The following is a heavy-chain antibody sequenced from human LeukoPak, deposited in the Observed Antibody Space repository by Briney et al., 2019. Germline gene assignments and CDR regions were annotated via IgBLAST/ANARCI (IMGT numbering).Heavy chain of an antibody. Sequence: PSQTLSLTCTVSGGSISSGDYYWSWIRQHPGKGLEWIGYIYYSGSTYYNPSLKSRVTISVDTSKNQFSLKLSSVTAADTAVYYCARYANTAMVTRSYWYFDLWGRGTLVTVSS. CDR3: ARYANTAMVTRSYWYFDL. D-gene: IGHD5-18*01. J-gene: IGHJ2*01. CDR2: IYYSGST. V-gene: IGHV4-31*03. CDR1: GGSISSGDYY.